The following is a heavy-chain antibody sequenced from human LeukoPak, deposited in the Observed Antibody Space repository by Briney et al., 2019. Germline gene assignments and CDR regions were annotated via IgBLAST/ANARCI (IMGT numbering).Heavy chain of an antibody. V-gene: IGHV4-59*08. J-gene: IGHJ2*01. CDR3: ASHSLYWYFDL. CDR1: GGSISSYY. CDR2: IYYSGST. Sequence: SETLSLTCTVSGGSISSYYWSWIRQPPGKGLEWIGYIYYSGSTSYNPSLKSRVTISVDTSKNQFSLKLSSVTAAGTAVYYCASHSLYWYFDLWGRGTLVTVSS.